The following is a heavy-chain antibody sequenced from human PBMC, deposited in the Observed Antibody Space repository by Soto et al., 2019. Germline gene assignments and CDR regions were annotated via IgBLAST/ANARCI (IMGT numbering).Heavy chain of an antibody. Sequence: QEQLVESGGGLVKPGGSLRLSCAASGFIFNDYYMSWIRQAPGNGLEWVAYISSGASTISYADSVKGRFTISRDNTKNLLYLQMNSLRAEDTAVYYCARDLKAVVNHIHYNHYGLDVWGQGTTVTVSS. V-gene: IGHV3-11*01. CDR2: ISSGASTI. J-gene: IGHJ6*02. CDR3: ARDLKAVVNHIHYNHYGLDV. D-gene: IGHD3-22*01. CDR1: GFIFNDYY.